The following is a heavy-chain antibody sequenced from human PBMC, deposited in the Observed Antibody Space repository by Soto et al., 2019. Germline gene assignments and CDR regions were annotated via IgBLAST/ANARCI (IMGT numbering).Heavy chain of an antibody. V-gene: IGHV4-39*01. CDR3: ASYKWELPLYNWFDP. Sequence: SETLSLTCTVSGGSISSSSYYWGWIRQPPGKGLEWIGSIYYSGSTYYNPSLKSRVTISVDTSKNQFSLKLSSVTAADTAVYYCASYKWELPLYNWFDPWGQGTLVTVSS. J-gene: IGHJ5*02. CDR1: GGSISSSSYY. D-gene: IGHD1-26*01. CDR2: IYYSGST.